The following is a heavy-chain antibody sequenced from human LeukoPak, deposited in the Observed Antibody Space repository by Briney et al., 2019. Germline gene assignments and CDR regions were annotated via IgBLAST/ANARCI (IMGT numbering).Heavy chain of an antibody. CDR1: GFTFNNYA. V-gene: IGHV3-23*01. Sequence: GGSLRLSCAASGFTFNNYAMSWVRQAPGKGLEWVSSISGSGGSSYYADSVKGRFTISRDNSKNTLYLQMNSLRAEDTAVYYCAKDLYCSSTSCYMDVWGKGTTVTVSS. D-gene: IGHD2-2*01. J-gene: IGHJ6*03. CDR3: AKDLYCSSTSCYMDV. CDR2: ISGSGGSS.